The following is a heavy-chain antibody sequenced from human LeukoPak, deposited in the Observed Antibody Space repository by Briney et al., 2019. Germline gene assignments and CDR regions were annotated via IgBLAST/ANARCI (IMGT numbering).Heavy chain of an antibody. D-gene: IGHD6-19*01. CDR2: IYYSGST. V-gene: IGHV4-59*12. CDR3: ARGPNSTGWYPH. Sequence: PSETLSLTCTVSGCSIRNYYWSWIRQPPGKGLEWIGYIYYSGSTNYNPSLESRVTISVDTSKNQFSLKLSSVTAADAAIYYCARGPNSTGWYPHWGQGTLVTVSS. CDR1: GCSIRNYY. J-gene: IGHJ4*02.